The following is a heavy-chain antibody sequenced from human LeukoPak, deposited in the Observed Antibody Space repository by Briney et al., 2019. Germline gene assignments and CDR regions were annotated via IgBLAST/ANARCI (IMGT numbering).Heavy chain of an antibody. J-gene: IGHJ6*03. CDR1: GFTFSGYW. CDR3: AREACSSTSCYTDYYYYYYMDV. V-gene: IGHV3-33*08. Sequence: GESLRLSCGASGFTFSGYWMHWVRQAPGKGLEWVAVIWYDGSNKYYADSVKGRFTISRDNSKNTLYLQMNSLRAEDTAVYYCAREACSSTSCYTDYYYYYYMDVWGKGTTVTVSS. CDR2: IWYDGSNK. D-gene: IGHD2-2*02.